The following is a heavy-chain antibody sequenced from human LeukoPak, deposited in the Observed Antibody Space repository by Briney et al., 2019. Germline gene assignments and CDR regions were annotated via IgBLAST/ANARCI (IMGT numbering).Heavy chain of an antibody. CDR2: ISGSGGST. D-gene: IGHD2-8*01. Sequence: GGSLRLSCAASGFTFSSYAMSWVRQAPGKGLEWVSAISGSGGSTYYADSVKGRFTISRDNSKNTLYLQMNGLRAEDTAVYYCAKGGYCTNGVCYELDYWGQGTLVTVSS. V-gene: IGHV3-23*01. J-gene: IGHJ4*02. CDR3: AKGGYCTNGVCYELDY. CDR1: GFTFSSYA.